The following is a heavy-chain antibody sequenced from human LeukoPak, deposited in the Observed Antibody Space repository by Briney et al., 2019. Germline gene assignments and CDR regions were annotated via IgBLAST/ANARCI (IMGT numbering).Heavy chain of an antibody. V-gene: IGHV1-2*02. D-gene: IGHD6-19*01. J-gene: IGHJ4*02. CDR1: GYTFTGYY. CDR2: INPNSGGT. CDR3: ARGRGSGWYVVDY. Sequence: ASVKVSCKASGYTFTGYYMHWVRQAPGQGLEWMGWINPNSGGTNYAQKFQGRVTMTRDTSISTAYMELSRLRSDDAAVYYCARGRGSGWYVVDYWGQGTLVTVSS.